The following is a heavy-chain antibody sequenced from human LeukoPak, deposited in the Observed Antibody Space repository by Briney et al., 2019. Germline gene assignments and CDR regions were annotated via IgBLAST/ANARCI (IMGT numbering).Heavy chain of an antibody. CDR3: ARAVSNDYAAH. CDR2: IYNGGST. J-gene: IGHJ4*02. D-gene: IGHD4-17*01. CDR1: GFTVSNNY. Sequence: GGSLRLSCAASGFTVSNNYMSWVRQAPGKGLEWVSIIYNGGSTYYADSVKGRFTMSRDNSKNTLYLQMNSLRAEDTAVYYCARAVSNDYAAHWGQGTLVTVSS. V-gene: IGHV3-53*01.